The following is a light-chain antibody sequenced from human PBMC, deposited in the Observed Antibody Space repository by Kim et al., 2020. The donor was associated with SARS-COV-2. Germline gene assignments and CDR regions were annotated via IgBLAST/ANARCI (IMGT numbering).Light chain of an antibody. J-gene: IGKJ2*01. V-gene: IGKV1-39*01. CDR2: AAS. CDR1: QSISNY. CDR3: QQSYSTPYT. Sequence: SAFVGDIVTITCRASQSISNYLNWYQQRPGRAPKLLIYAASSLQSGVPSRFSGIGSGTDFTLTISSLQPKDFATYYCQQSYSTPYTFGQGTKLEI.